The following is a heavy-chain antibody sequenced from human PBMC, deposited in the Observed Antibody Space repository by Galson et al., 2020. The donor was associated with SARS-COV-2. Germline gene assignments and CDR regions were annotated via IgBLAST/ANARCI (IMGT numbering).Heavy chain of an antibody. V-gene: IGHV4-59*01. CDR3: ARGFDL. CDR1: GGSLRSYY. Sequence: SETLSLTCPVAGGSLRSYYWSWIRQPPGKALEWIGYTHYSGSTNYHPALKSRVTISVDTSKHLFSLKLSSVTAADTAVYYVARGFDLWGRGTLVTVSS. J-gene: IGHJ2*01. CDR2: THYSGST.